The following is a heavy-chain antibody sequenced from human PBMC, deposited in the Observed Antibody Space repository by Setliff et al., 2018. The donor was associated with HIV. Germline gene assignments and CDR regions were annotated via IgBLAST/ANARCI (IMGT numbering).Heavy chain of an antibody. D-gene: IGHD5-12*01. CDR2: IYFSGST. CDR3: ARLTGYSLSGDVFDI. J-gene: IGHJ3*02. Sequence: SETLSLTCAVSGYSISSGSYWGWVRQPPGKGLEWIGSIYFSGSTYYNPSLESRVTISVDTSRNQFSLMVNSVTAADTAMYYCARLTGYSLSGDVFDIWGQGTMVTVSS. CDR1: GYSISSGSY. V-gene: IGHV4-38-2*01.